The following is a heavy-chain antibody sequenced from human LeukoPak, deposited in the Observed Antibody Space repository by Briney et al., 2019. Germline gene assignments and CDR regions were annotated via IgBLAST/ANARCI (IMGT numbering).Heavy chain of an antibody. CDR1: GVALTHFY. D-gene: IGHD1-26*01. CDR3: TKREGPMSGSYDYFDP. Sequence: SETLSLTCSLSGVALTHFYWGWICEPPERGVERILYIHSNGYTNYNPSLKSRVTISVDTSKNQFSLKVTSVTAADTAMYYCTKREGPMSGSYDYFDPWGQGTLVTVS. CDR2: IHSNGYT. J-gene: IGHJ5*02. V-gene: IGHV4-4*09.